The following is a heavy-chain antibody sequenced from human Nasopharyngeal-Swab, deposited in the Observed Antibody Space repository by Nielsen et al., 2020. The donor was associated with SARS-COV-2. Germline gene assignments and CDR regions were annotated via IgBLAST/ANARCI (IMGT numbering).Heavy chain of an antibody. D-gene: IGHD6-13*01. Sequence: ASFNFSFNSSGYTFTSYGISWVRQAPGQGLEWMGWISAYNGNTNYAQKLQGRVTMTTDTSTSTAYMELRSLRSDDTAVYYCAREDGIAAAGTDYWGQGTLVTVSS. CDR1: GYTFTSYG. CDR3: AREDGIAAAGTDY. J-gene: IGHJ4*02. V-gene: IGHV1-18*01. CDR2: ISAYNGNT.